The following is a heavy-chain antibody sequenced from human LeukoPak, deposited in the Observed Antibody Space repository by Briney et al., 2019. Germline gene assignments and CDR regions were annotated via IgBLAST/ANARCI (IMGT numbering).Heavy chain of an antibody. CDR2: INQDGSEK. Sequence: GGSLRLSCAASGFTFSTYWMSWVRQAPGKGLEWVANINQDGSEKSYVDSVKGRFTISRDNAKRSLYLQMNSLRAEDTAVYYCARDRVNYFDYWGQGTLVTVSS. CDR1: GFTFSTYW. CDR3: ARDRVNYFDY. V-gene: IGHV3-7*01. D-gene: IGHD3-10*01. J-gene: IGHJ4*02.